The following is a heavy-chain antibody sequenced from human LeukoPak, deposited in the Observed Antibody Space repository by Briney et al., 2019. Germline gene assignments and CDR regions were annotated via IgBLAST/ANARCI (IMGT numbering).Heavy chain of an antibody. CDR3: ASVVDTAAFDI. D-gene: IGHD5-18*01. CDR1: GGSFSGYY. Sequence: SETLSLTCAVYGGSFSGYYWSWIRQPPGKGLEWIGYIYYSGSTYYNPSLKSRVTISVDTSKNQFSLKLSSVTAADTAVYYCASVVDTAAFDIWGQGTMVTVSS. V-gene: IGHV4-30-4*08. CDR2: IYYSGST. J-gene: IGHJ3*02.